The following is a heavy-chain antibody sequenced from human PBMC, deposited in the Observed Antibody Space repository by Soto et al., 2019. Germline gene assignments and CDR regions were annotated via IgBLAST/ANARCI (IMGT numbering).Heavy chain of an antibody. V-gene: IGHV3-7*01. CDR2: ISQDGSEK. CDR1: GFTFSSYW. J-gene: IGHJ4*02. CDR3: ARGAAYCTADSCYQRNYFDY. Sequence: EVQLVESGGGLVQPGGSLRLACAAYGFTFSSYWMTWVRQAPGQGLEWVANISQDGSEKYYVYSVQGRFTISRDNAKNSLYLQMSSLRADDPAVYYCARGAAYCTADSCYQRNYFDYWGQGTLVTVSS. D-gene: IGHD2-8*02.